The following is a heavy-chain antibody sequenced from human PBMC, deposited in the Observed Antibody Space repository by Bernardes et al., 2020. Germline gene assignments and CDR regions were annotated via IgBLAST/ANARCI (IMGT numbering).Heavy chain of an antibody. Sequence: SETLSLTCAVYGGSFSGYYWSWIRQSPGKGLEWIGEIDHSGSTHYNPFLKSRVTISVDTSKHQFSLKVNSVTAADTATYYCAREYSGDRGFDYWGQGTPVTVSS. J-gene: IGHJ4*02. CDR1: GGSFSGYY. CDR3: AREYSGDRGFDY. D-gene: IGHD1-26*01. V-gene: IGHV4-34*01. CDR2: IDHSGST.